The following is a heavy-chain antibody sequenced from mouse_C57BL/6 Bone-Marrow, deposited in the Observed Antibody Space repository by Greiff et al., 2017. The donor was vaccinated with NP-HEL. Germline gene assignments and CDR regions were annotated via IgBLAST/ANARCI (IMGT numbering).Heavy chain of an antibody. CDR2: IRNKANGYTT. V-gene: IGHV7-3*01. D-gene: IGHD2-3*01. J-gene: IGHJ4*01. Sequence: EVKLVESGGGLVQPGGSLSLSCAASGFTFTDYYMSWVRQPPGKALEWLGFIRNKANGYTTEYSASVKGRFTTSRDNSQSILYLQMNALRAEDSATYYCARYGWLLQEGPYAMDYWGQGTSVTVSS. CDR1: GFTFTDYY. CDR3: ARYGWLLQEGPYAMDY.